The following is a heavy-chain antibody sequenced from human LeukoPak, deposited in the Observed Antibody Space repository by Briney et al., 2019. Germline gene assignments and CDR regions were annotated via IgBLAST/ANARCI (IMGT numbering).Heavy chain of an antibody. CDR2: IYYSGST. V-gene: IGHV4-39*07. Sequence: SETLSLTCTGSGGSISSSSYYWGWIRQPPGKGLEWIGSIYYSGSTYYNPSLKSRVTISVDTSKNQFSLKLSSVTAADTAVYYCARAHDDFWSGYPLDYWGQGTLVTVSS. D-gene: IGHD3-3*01. CDR3: ARAHDDFWSGYPLDY. CDR1: GGSISSSSYY. J-gene: IGHJ4*02.